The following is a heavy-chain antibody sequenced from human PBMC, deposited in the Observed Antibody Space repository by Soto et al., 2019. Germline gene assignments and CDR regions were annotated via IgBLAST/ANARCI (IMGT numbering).Heavy chain of an antibody. D-gene: IGHD2-15*01. V-gene: IGHV4-34*01. CDR1: GGSFSGYY. J-gene: IGHJ4*02. CDR2: INHSGNT. Sequence: SETLSLTCAVYGGSFSGYYWSWIRQPPGKGLEWIGEINHSGNTNYNPSLKSRVTISVDKSKNQFSLKLSSVTAADTAVYYCARGVAATPFYFDYWGQGTLVSVSS. CDR3: ARGVAATPFYFDY.